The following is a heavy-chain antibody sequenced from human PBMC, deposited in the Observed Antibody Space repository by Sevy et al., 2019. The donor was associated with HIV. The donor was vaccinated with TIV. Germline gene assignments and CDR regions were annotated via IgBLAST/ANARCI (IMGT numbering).Heavy chain of an antibody. V-gene: IGHV3-48*01. CDR2: ISSSSSNI. CDR1: GFTFSTYD. CDR3: AREGGYTDQGMDV. Sequence: GGSLRLSCAASGFTFSTYDMNWVRQAPGKGVKWISYISSSSSNIYYADSVKGRFTISRDNAKNSLFVQMHSLRAEDTAVYYCAREGGYTDQGMDVWCQWTTVTVSS. J-gene: IGHJ6*02. D-gene: IGHD5-12*01.